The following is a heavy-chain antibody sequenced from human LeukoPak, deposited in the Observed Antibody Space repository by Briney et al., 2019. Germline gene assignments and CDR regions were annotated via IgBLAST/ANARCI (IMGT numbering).Heavy chain of an antibody. CDR2: ISAYNGNT. CDR3: ARSPPGVATINY. D-gene: IGHD5-12*01. J-gene: IGHJ4*02. V-gene: IGHV1-18*01. Sequence: ASVKVSCKASGYTFTSYGISWVRQAPGQGLEWMGWISAYNGNTNYAQKLQGRVTMTTDTSASTAYMELSSLRSEDTAVYYCARSPPGVATINYWGQGTLVTVSS. CDR1: GYTFTSYG.